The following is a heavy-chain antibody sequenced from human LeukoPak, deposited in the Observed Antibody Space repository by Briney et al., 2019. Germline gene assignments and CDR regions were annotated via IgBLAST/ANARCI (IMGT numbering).Heavy chain of an antibody. CDR2: INHSGST. V-gene: IGHV4-34*01. D-gene: IGHD4-17*01. J-gene: IGHJ3*02. CDR3: ARLVDYGDYREAFDI. Sequence: PSETLSLTCAVYGGSFSGYYWSWIRQPPGKGLEWIGEINHSGSTNYNPSLKSRVTISVDTSKNQFSLKLSSVTAADTAVYYCARLVDYGDYREAFDIWGQGTMVTVSS. CDR1: GGSFSGYY.